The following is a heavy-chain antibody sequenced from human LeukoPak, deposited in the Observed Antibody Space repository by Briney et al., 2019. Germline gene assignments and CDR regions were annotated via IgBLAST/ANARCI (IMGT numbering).Heavy chain of an antibody. V-gene: IGHV3-74*01. Sequence: GGSLRLSCAASGFTFRKYWMHWVRQSPGKGLVWVSRINSDGSSTNYADSVKGRFTISRDNAKNTLYLQMNSLRAEDTAVYYCARDIYGYFDLWGRGTLVTVSS. J-gene: IGHJ2*01. CDR2: INSDGSST. D-gene: IGHD2/OR15-2a*01. CDR3: ARDIYGYFDL. CDR1: GFTFRKYW.